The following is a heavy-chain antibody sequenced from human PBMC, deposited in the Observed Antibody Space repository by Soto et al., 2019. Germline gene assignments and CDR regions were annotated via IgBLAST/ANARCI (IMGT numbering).Heavy chain of an antibody. D-gene: IGHD3-22*01. J-gene: IGHJ4*02. CDR3: ARPLFGYSITSNF. Sequence: QVQLVQSGAEVKKPGTSVRVSCEASGYTFTTYLIQWVRQAPGQRLEWMGWINAATGNTRYSQKFQGRVTLTRDTSARTAYMDLSSLTSEDTAVYYCARPLFGYSITSNFWGQGTLVTVSS. CDR2: INAATGNT. V-gene: IGHV1-3*01. CDR1: GYTFTTYL.